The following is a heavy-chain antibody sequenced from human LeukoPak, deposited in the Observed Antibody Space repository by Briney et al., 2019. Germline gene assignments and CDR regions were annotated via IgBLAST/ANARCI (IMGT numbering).Heavy chain of an antibody. V-gene: IGHV1-18*01. CDR3: ARITYDFWSGYYMPDNP. D-gene: IGHD3-3*01. CDR2: ISIYNGNT. CDR1: GYTFTNYG. J-gene: IGHJ5*02. Sequence: ASVKVSCKASGYTFTNYGISWVRQAPGQGLEWMGWISIYNGNTDYAQKLRGRVTMTTDTSTSTAYMELRSLRSDDTAVYYCARITYDFWSGYYMPDNPWGQGTLVTVSS.